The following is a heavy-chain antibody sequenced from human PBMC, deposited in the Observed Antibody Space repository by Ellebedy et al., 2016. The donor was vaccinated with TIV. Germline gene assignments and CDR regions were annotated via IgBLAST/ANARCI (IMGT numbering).Heavy chain of an antibody. D-gene: IGHD6-19*01. CDR2: IIAYNGKT. Sequence: AASVKVSCKASGYTLSNHGINWVRHASGQWPERMRWIIAYNGKTNYAQKLQGRVTMTPDTSTSTAYMELRRLRSEETAVYYCAKDGVAGSFDYWGKGTLVTVSS. V-gene: IGHV1-18*01. CDR3: AKDGVAGSFDY. J-gene: IGHJ4*02. CDR1: GYTLSNHG.